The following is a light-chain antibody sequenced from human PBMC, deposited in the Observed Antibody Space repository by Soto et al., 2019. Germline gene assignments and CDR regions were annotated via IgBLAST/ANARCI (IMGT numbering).Light chain of an antibody. CDR2: EDS. CDR1: NIGGKS. J-gene: IGLJ1*01. V-gene: IGLV3-21*02. CDR3: QVWDSSSDHFV. Sequence: LTQPPSVSVAPGQTARIACGGNNIGGKSVNWYQQKPGQAPVLVVYEDSDRPSGIPARFSGSNSGNTATLTISRVEAGDEADYYCQVWDSSSDHFVFGTGTKVTVL.